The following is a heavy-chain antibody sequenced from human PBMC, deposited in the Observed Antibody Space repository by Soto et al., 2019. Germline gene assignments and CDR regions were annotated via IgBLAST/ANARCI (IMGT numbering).Heavy chain of an antibody. J-gene: IGHJ6*02. V-gene: IGHV4-39*01. Sequence: ADTLSLTCTVSGGSISSSSYYWGWIRQPPGKGLEWIGSIYYSGSTYYNPSLKSRVTISVDTSKNQFSLKLSSVTAADTAVYYCASHGRGYDFWSGSLGMDVWGQGTTVTVSS. D-gene: IGHD3-3*01. CDR2: IYYSGST. CDR3: ASHGRGYDFWSGSLGMDV. CDR1: GGSISSSSYY.